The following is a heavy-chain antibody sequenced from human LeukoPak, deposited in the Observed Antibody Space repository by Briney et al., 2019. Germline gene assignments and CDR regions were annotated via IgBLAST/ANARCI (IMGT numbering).Heavy chain of an antibody. D-gene: IGHD5-18*01. CDR1: GFAFISYW. CDR2: INGYGSST. J-gene: IGHJ4*02. CDR3: ARDAPGSTALGY. Sequence: GGSLRLSCAASGFAFISYWMHWVRQAPGKGLVLVSRINGYGSSTDFADSVKGRFTISRDNAKNTLYLQMNSLRAEDTAVYYCARDAPGSTALGYWGQGTLVTVSS. V-gene: IGHV3-74*01.